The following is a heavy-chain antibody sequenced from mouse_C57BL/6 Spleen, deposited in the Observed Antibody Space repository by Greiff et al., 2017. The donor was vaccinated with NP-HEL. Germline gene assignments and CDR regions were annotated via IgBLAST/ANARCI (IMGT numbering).Heavy chain of an antibody. J-gene: IGHJ4*01. CDR3: ARRGFGTVYAMDY. Sequence: EVHLVESGGGLVKPGGSLKLSCAASGFTFSSYTMSWVRQTPEKRLEWVATISGGGGNTYYPDSVKGRFTISRDNAKNTLYLQMSSLRSEDTALYYCARRGFGTVYAMDYWGQGTLVTVSS. CDR2: ISGGGGNT. V-gene: IGHV5-9*01. D-gene: IGHD1-1*01. CDR1: GFTFSSYT.